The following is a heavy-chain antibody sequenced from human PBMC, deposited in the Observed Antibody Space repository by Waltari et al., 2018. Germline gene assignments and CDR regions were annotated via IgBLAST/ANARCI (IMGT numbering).Heavy chain of an antibody. Sequence: EVQLVESGGGLVQPGRSLRLSCAASGFTFDDYAMHWVWQAPGKGLEWVSGISWNSGNIGYADSVKGRFTISRDNAKNSLYLQMNSLRTGDTALYYCAKGHSGSYGLDSWGQGTLVTVSP. V-gene: IGHV3-9*01. CDR3: AKGHSGSYGLDS. D-gene: IGHD1-26*01. CDR1: GFTFDDYA. J-gene: IGHJ4*02. CDR2: ISWNSGNI.